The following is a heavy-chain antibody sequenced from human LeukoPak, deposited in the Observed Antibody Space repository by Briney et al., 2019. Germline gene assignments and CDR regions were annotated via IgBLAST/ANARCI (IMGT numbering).Heavy chain of an antibody. V-gene: IGHV1-18*01. J-gene: IGHJ6*02. CDR2: ISAYNGNT. CDR3: AKAGRRDGYNLFVYYYGMDV. CDR1: GYTFTSYG. D-gene: IGHD5-24*01. Sequence: ASVKVSCKASGYTFTSYGISWVRQAPGQGLEWMGWISAYNGNTNYAQKLQGRVTMTTDTSTSTAYMELRSLRSDDTAVYYCAKAGRRDGYNLFVYYYGMDVWGQGTTVTVSS.